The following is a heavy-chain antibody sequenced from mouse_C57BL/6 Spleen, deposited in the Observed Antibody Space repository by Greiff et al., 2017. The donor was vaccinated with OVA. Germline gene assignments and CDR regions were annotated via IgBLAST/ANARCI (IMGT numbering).Heavy chain of an antibody. Sequence: EVQLVESGGGLVKPGGSLKLSCAASGFTFSSYAMSWVRQTPEKRLEWVATISDGGSYTYYPDNVKGRFTISRDNAKNNLYLQMSHLKSEDTAMYYCAMMVTTDYYAMDYWGQGTSVTVSS. V-gene: IGHV5-4*01. J-gene: IGHJ4*01. CDR1: GFTFSSYA. CDR3: AMMVTTDYYAMDY. CDR2: ISDGGSYT. D-gene: IGHD2-3*01.